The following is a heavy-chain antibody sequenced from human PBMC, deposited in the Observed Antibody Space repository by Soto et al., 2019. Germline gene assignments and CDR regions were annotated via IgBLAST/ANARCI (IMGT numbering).Heavy chain of an antibody. CDR2: IYHSGST. V-gene: IGHV4-30-2*03. D-gene: IGHD3-10*01. Sequence: TSETLSLTCAVSGGSISSGGYSWSWIRQQPEKSLEWIEYIYHSGSTYYKPSLKSRVTISVDTSKNQFTLKLSSVTAPDTAVYYCAKPKGNYYGSGRYYYDAFDIWGQGTMVTVS. CDR1: GGSISSGGYS. CDR3: AKPKGNYYGSGRYYYDAFDI. J-gene: IGHJ3*02.